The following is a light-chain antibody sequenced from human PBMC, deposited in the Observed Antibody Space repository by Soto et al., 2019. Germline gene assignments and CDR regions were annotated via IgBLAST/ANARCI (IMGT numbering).Light chain of an antibody. Sequence: QSVLTQSSSASASLGSSVKLTCTLSSGHSSYTIAWHQQQPGKAPRYLMKLERSGSYNKGSGVPDRFSGSSSGADRYLTISNIQSEDEADYYCETWDSNTFVVFVGGTQLIVL. CDR3: ETWDSNTFVV. J-gene: IGLJ2*01. CDR2: LERSGSY. V-gene: IGLV4-60*03. CDR1: SGHSSYT.